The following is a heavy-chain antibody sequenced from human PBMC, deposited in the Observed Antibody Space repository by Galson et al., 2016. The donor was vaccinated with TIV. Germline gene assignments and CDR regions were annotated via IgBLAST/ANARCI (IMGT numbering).Heavy chain of an antibody. CDR1: GGSFSTHT. D-gene: IGHD5-18*01. CDR3: AKDRNTALDTYYYYYGMDV. Sequence: SVKVSCKAPGGSFSTHTFNWVRQAPGQGLEWMGGIVPLFRMTNYAQKFQGRVTFTADESSSTAYMEVSRLTSDDTAVYYCAKDRNTALDTYYYYYGMDVWGQGTTVTVSS. V-gene: IGHV1-69*13. CDR2: IVPLFRMT. J-gene: IGHJ6*02.